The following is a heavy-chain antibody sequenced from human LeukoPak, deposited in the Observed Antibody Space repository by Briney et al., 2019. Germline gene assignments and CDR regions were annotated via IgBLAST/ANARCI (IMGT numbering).Heavy chain of an antibody. CDR2: INTDGSDT. CDR1: GFTFSRYW. V-gene: IGHV3-74*03. J-gene: IGHJ4*02. Sequence: GGSLRLSCAASGFTFSRYWMHWLRQAPGKGLVWVSRINTDGSDTAYADSVKGRLTISRDNAKNTLYLQMNSLRAEDTAVYYCQTGELDCWGQGTLVTVSS. CDR3: QTGELDC. D-gene: IGHD1-26*01.